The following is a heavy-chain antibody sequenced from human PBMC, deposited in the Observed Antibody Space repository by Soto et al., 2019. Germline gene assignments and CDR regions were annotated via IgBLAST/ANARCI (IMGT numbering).Heavy chain of an antibody. D-gene: IGHD4-17*01. Sequence: ESGPTLVNPTQTLTLTCTFSGFSLSTSGVGVGWIRQPPGKALEWLALIYWDDDKRYSPSLMSRLTITKDTSRNQVVLTMTNMDPVDTATYFCAHSSAYGDGFDPWGQGTLVTVSS. CDR2: IYWDDDK. J-gene: IGHJ5*02. V-gene: IGHV2-5*02. CDR3: AHSSAYGDGFDP. CDR1: GFSLSTSGVG.